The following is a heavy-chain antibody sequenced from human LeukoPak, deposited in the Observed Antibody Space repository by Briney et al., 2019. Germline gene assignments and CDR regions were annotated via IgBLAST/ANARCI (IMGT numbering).Heavy chain of an antibody. Sequence: GGSLRLSCAASGFTFSSYGMHWVRQAPGKGLEWVAFIRYDGSNKYYADSVKGRFTISRDNSKNTLYLQMNSLRAEDTAVYYCAKETYYDFWTEYFQHWGQGTLVTVSS. D-gene: IGHD3-3*01. CDR1: GFTFSSYG. CDR2: IRYDGSNK. V-gene: IGHV3-30*02. CDR3: AKETYYDFWTEYFQH. J-gene: IGHJ1*01.